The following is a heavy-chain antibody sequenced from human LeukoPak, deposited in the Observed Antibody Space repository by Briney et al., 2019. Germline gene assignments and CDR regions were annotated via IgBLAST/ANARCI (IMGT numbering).Heavy chain of an antibody. CDR2: INHNGST. Sequence: SETLSLTCAVYGGSFSGYYWSWIRQPPGKGLEWIGEINHNGSTNYNPSLKSRVTISVDTSKNQFSLKLSSVTAAVTAVYYCARDKQTTSGWTYQYYGLDVWGQGTTVTVSS. CDR1: GGSFSGYY. CDR3: ARDKQTTSGWTYQYYGLDV. D-gene: IGHD6-19*01. V-gene: IGHV4-34*01. J-gene: IGHJ6*02.